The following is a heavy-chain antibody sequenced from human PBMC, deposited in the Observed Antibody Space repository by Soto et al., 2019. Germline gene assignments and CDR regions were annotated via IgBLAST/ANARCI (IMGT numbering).Heavy chain of an antibody. Sequence: VQLLQSGAEVKSPGASVKVSCKTSGYTFTNYEFNWVRQAAGRGLEWMGGRNPNTGDTAYAQMFQGRVTMTRDTSIRTAYLALSGLTSEDTAVFYCVREWEEGFCFDHWGQGTPVTVS. CDR1: GYTFTNYE. V-gene: IGHV1-8*02. CDR3: VREWEEGFCFDH. D-gene: IGHD1-26*01. J-gene: IGHJ4*02. CDR2: RNPNTGDT.